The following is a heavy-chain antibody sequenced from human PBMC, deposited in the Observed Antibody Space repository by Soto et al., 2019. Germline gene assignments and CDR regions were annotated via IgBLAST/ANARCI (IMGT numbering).Heavy chain of an antibody. CDR1: GYTFSNYG. D-gene: IGHD1-7*01. CDR2: ISAYSGKT. J-gene: IGHJ4*02. V-gene: IGHV1-18*01. Sequence: QVHLVQSGAEVKKPGASVRVSCKASGYTFSNYGISWVRQAPGQGLEWMGGISAYSGKTNYAQSLQVRVTMTTDTSTNTAYMEWRSLTSDDTAVYYCARTGELRLDSWGQGTLVTVSS. CDR3: ARTGELRLDS.